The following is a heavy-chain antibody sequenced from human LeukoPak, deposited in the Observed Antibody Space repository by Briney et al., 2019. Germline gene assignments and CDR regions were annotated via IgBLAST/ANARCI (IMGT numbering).Heavy chain of an antibody. CDR1: GFTFSTYS. J-gene: IGHJ4*02. D-gene: IGHD2-2*01. Sequence: GGSLRLSCAASGFTFSTYSMNWVRQAPGKGLEWVSYISSNSGYIYYADSLKGRFTISRDNAKNSLYLQMNSLRAEDTAVYYCARSRYCSSTSCPRGEYWGQGTLVTVSS. V-gene: IGHV3-21*01. CDR2: ISSNSGYI. CDR3: ARSRYCSSTSCPRGEY.